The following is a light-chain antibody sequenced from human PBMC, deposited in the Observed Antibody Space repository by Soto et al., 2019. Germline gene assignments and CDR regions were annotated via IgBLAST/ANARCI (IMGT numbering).Light chain of an antibody. CDR3: AAWDDTLSGVL. CDR1: RSNIGRNF. J-gene: IGLJ2*01. V-gene: IGLV1-47*01. Sequence: QSALTQVPSASGTPGQRVTISCSGSRSNIGRNFVFWYQQLPGTAPKLLIYRNDQRPSGVPDRFSGSNSDNSASLAISGLRSEDEADYYCAAWDDTLSGVLFGGGTKLTVL. CDR2: RND.